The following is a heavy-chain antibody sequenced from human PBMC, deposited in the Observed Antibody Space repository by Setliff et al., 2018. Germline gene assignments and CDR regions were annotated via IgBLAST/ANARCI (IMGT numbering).Heavy chain of an antibody. J-gene: IGHJ6*03. D-gene: IGHD2-15*01. CDR1: GFTFSNYE. Sequence: GGSLRLSCAASGFTFSNYEMNWVRQAPGKGLEWVSYINSGGSLIYYADSVKGRFTISRDNAKNTLYLQMNGLRAEDTAIYYCARDLGARYCSGGSCSHYYYYYYMDVWGKGTTVTVSS. CDR2: INSGGSLI. CDR3: ARDLGARYCSGGSCSHYYYYYYMDV. V-gene: IGHV3-48*03.